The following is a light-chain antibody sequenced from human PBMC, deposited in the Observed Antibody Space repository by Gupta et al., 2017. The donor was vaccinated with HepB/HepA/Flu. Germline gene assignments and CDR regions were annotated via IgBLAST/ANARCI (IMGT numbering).Light chain of an antibody. CDR1: QIVSRSY. J-gene: IGKJ4*01. CDR3: QQNENSPQLT. Sequence: EIVSTQSPGTLSLSPGERATLSCRAGQIVSRSYLAWYRQRPGQAPRLLIYGASSRATGIPDRFSGSGYGKDFTLTISRREPEDFAVYYCQQNENSPQLTFGGGTKVEIK. V-gene: IGKV3-20*01. CDR2: GAS.